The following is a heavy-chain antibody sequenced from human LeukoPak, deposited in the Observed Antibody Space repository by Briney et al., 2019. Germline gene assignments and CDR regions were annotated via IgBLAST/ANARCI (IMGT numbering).Heavy chain of an antibody. CDR1: GFTVSSNY. Sequence: GGSLRLSCAASGFTVSSNYMSWVRQARGKGLEWVSVIYSGGSTYYADSVKGRFTISRDNSKNTLYLQMNSLRAEDTAVYYCAKNNDYGGSYWYFDLWGRGTLVTVSS. CDR3: AKNNDYGGSYWYFDL. J-gene: IGHJ2*01. D-gene: IGHD4-23*01. CDR2: IYSGGST. V-gene: IGHV3-66*01.